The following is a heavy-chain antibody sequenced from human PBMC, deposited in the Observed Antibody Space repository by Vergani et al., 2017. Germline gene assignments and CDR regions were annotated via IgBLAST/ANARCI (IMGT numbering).Heavy chain of an antibody. V-gene: IGHV5-51*03. J-gene: IGHJ5*02. CDR1: GYSITNYW. D-gene: IGHD3-3*01. CDR2: IYAGHSDV. CDR3: AKTHGFSSLYSSYNWFDP. Sequence: EVQLVQSGAEVKKPGESLKISCQGSGYSITNYWIAWVRQRRGKGLEWMGIIYAGHSDVRYRPSFQGQVTMSVDKSLSTAYLQWSSLNASDTATYYCAKTHGFSSLYSSYNWFDPWGQGTQVTVSS.